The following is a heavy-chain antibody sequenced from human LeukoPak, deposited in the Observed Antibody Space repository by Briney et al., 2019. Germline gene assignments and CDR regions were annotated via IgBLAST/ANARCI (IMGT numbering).Heavy chain of an antibody. D-gene: IGHD1-26*01. J-gene: IGHJ4*02. Sequence: PGRSLRLSCAASGFTFNTYGMHWVRQAPGKGLEWVAVIWSGGTHKYYSDSVKGRFTISRDNSKNTLYLEMNSLRVEDTAVYYCAKSNSESQTTVGNWGQGTLVTVSS. CDR1: GFTFNTYG. V-gene: IGHV3-33*06. CDR2: IWSGGTHK. CDR3: AKSNSESQTTVGN.